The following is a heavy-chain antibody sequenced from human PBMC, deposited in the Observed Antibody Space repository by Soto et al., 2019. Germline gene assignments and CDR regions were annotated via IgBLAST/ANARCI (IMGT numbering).Heavy chain of an antibody. Sequence: EVQLLESGGALVQPGVSLRLSCDASGVNFLTYAMTWVRLAPGKGLEWVSGIGSSGDTIYYADSVKGRFTISRDISKSTVYLQMNSLRAEDPAVYYCAKMGTSSWYMDYLEYWGQGNLVTVSS. CDR1: GVNFLTYA. J-gene: IGHJ4*02. CDR2: IGSSGDTI. CDR3: AKMGTSSWYMDYLEY. V-gene: IGHV3-23*01. D-gene: IGHD6-13*01.